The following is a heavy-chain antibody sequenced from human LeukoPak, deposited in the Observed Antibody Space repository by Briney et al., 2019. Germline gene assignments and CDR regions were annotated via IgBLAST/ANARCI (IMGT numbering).Heavy chain of an antibody. V-gene: IGHV3-48*01. D-gene: IGHD5-18*01. J-gene: IGHJ3*02. CDR1: GFTFSSYS. Sequence: PGGSLRLSSAASGFTFSSYSMNWVRQAPGKGLEWVSYISSSSSTIYYADSVKGRFTISRDNAKNSLYLQMNSLRAEDTAVYYCARETALAYEFVDTAMVEDAFDIWGQGTMVTVSS. CDR2: ISSSSSTI. CDR3: ARETALAYEFVDTAMVEDAFDI.